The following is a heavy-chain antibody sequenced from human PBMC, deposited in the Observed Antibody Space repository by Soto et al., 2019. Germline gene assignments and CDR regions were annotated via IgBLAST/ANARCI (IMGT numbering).Heavy chain of an antibody. Sequence: QVQLVQSGAEVKNPGASVKVSCKASGYTFTRYGIGWARQAPGQWLEGMGWINTYNGNTNYAQNVQGRVTLTTDTSTSTAYMELRSLRSNDTAIYYCAMVDVYVTPSPQDVWGQGTTVIVSS. CDR2: INTYNGNT. V-gene: IGHV1-18*01. CDR1: GYTFTRYG. J-gene: IGHJ6*02. D-gene: IGHD3-16*01. CDR3: AMVDVYVTPSPQDV.